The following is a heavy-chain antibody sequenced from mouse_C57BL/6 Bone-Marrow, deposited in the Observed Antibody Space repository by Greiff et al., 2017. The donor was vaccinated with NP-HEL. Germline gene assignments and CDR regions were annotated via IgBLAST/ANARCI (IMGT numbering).Heavy chain of an antibody. CDR2: IRNKANGYTT. Sequence: DVHLVESGGGLVQPGGSLSLSCAASGFTFTDYYMSWVRQPPGKALEWLGFIRNKANGYTTEYSASVKGRFTISRDNSQSILYLQMNALRAEDSATYYCARYKREYFDVWGTGTTVTVSS. J-gene: IGHJ1*03. CDR1: GFTFTDYY. CDR3: ARYKREYFDV. V-gene: IGHV7-3*01.